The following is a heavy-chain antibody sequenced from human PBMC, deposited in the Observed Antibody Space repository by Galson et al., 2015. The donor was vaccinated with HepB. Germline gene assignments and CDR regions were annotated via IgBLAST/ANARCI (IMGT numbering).Heavy chain of an antibody. CDR1: GYTFTSYA. CDR3: ASGEITMVRGVIRAGGFDY. V-gene: IGHV1-3*01. Sequence: SVKVSCKASGYTFTSYAMHWVRQAPGQRLEWMGWINAGNGNTNYSQKFQGRVTITRDTSASTAYMELSSLRSEDTAVYYCASGEITMVRGVIRAGGFDYWRQGTLVTVSS. CDR2: INAGNGNT. D-gene: IGHD3-10*01. J-gene: IGHJ4*02.